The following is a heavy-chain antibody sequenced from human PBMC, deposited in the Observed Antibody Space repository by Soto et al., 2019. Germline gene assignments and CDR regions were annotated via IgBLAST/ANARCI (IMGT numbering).Heavy chain of an antibody. CDR3: AKTRTSEASYFDY. J-gene: IGHJ4*02. V-gene: IGHV3-23*01. CDR2: ISGTGGST. D-gene: IGHD1-1*01. Sequence: LRLSCAASGFTFSSYAMSWVRQAPGKGLEWVSAISGTGGSTYYADSVKGRFNISRDNSKNTLYLKMNSLRAEDTAVYYCAKTRTSEASYFDYWGQGTLVTVSS. CDR1: GFTFSSYA.